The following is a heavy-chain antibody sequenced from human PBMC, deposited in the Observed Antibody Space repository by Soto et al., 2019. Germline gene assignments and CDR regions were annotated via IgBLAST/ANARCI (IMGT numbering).Heavy chain of an antibody. CDR1: GFTFSTYA. V-gene: IGHV3-30-3*01. Sequence: QVQLVESGEGVVQPGTSLRLFCAASGFTFSTYAMHWVRQAPGKGLEWVAVISYDGSNKDYADSVKGRFTISRDNSKNTLYLQMNSLRAEDTAVYYCARGYCSGGSCPPDYWGQGTLVAVSS. CDR3: ARGYCSGGSCPPDY. CDR2: ISYDGSNK. D-gene: IGHD2-15*01. J-gene: IGHJ4*02.